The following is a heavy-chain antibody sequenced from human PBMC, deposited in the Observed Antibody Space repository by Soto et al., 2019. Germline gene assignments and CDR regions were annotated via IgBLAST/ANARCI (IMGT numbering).Heavy chain of an antibody. Sequence: EVQLVESGGGLVQPGGSLRLSCAASGFTFSSYWMHWVRQAPGKGLVWVSHISIVGSRTSYAESVKGRFTISRDDAKNTLYLQMDSLRAEDTALYYCARAFPGTTFDYWGQGIPVTVAS. J-gene: IGHJ4*02. CDR3: ARAFPGTTFDY. CDR2: ISIVGSRT. V-gene: IGHV3-74*01. CDR1: GFTFSSYW. D-gene: IGHD1-1*01.